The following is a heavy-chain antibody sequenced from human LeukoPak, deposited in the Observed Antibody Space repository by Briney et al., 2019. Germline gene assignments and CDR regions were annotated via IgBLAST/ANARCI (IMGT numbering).Heavy chain of an antibody. D-gene: IGHD4-17*01. CDR1: GGSISSSSYY. J-gene: IGHJ6*03. CDR2: ISYSGST. CDR3: ARHHPTVTPYYMDV. Sequence: SETLSLTCTVSGGSISSSSYYWGWIRQPPGKGLEWIGSISYSGSTYYNPSLKSRVTISVDTSRNQFSLKLSSVTAADTAVYYCARHHPTVTPYYMDVWGKGTTVTISS. V-gene: IGHV4-39*01.